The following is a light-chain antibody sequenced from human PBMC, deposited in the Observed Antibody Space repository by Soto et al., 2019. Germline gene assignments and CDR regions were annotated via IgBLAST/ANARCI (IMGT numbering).Light chain of an antibody. V-gene: IGKV3-11*01. CDR3: QQRNNWPWT. J-gene: IGKJ1*01. CDR2: DAS. CDR1: QSVYNY. Sequence: EIVLTQSPATLSLSPGERATLSCRASQSVYNYLAWYQLKPGQAPRLLIYDASNRAAGIPARFGASGSATEFTLTISSLEPEDFAFYYCQQRNNWPWTFGQGTKVEIK.